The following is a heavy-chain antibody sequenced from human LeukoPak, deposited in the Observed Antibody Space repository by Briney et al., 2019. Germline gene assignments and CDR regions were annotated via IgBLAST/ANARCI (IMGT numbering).Heavy chain of an antibody. V-gene: IGHV3-9*01. D-gene: IGHD6-19*01. Sequence: GGSLRLSCAASGFTFDDYAMHWVRQAPGKGLEWVSGISWNSGSIGYADSVKDRFTISRDNAKNSLYLQMNSLRAEDTALYYCAKVGQLGIAVAGFDYWGQGTLVTVSS. J-gene: IGHJ4*02. CDR3: AKVGQLGIAVAGFDY. CDR1: GFTFDDYA. CDR2: ISWNSGSI.